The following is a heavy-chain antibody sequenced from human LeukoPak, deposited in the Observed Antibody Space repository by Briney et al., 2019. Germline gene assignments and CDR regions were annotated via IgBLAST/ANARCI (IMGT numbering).Heavy chain of an antibody. CDR1: GGSISSGDHY. Sequence: SQTLSLTCTVSGGSISSGDHYWSWIRQPPGKGLEWIGYIYYSGSTKYNPSLKSRVSISVDTSKNQFSLKLSSVTAADTAVYYCARGAGAGYNLQPFDYWGQGTLVTVSS. J-gene: IGHJ4*02. CDR2: IYYSGST. D-gene: IGHD5-24*01. V-gene: IGHV4-30-4*01. CDR3: ARGAGAGYNLQPFDY.